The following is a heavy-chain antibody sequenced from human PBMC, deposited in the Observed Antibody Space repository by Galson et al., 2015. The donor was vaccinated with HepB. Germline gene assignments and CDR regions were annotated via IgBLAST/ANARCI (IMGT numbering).Heavy chain of an antibody. CDR3: ATIRVGFCITTSCTAEDFDI. CDR2: INPSGGRT. Sequence: SVKVSCKASGYTFSTYYIHWVRQAPGQGLEWMGIINPSGGRTNYAQKFQDRVTMARDTSTSTVYMQLSSLRSEDTAVYYCATIRVGFCITTSCTAEDFDIWGQGTMVTVSS. V-gene: IGHV1-46*01. CDR1: GYTFSTYY. D-gene: IGHD2-2*01. J-gene: IGHJ3*02.